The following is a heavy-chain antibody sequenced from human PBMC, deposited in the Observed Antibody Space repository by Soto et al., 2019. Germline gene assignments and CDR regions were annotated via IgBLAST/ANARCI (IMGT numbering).Heavy chain of an antibody. CDR2: ISGSGGST. CDR1: GFTFSSYA. V-gene: IGHV3-23*01. CDR3: AKDSHVLRITMILFPAPIWVDY. J-gene: IGHJ4*02. Sequence: GGSLRLSCAASGFTFSSYAMSWVRQAPGKGLEWVSAISGSGGSTYYADSVKGRFTISRDNSKNTLYLQMNSLRAEDTAVYYCAKDSHVLRITMILFPAPIWVDYWGQGTLVTVSS. D-gene: IGHD3-22*01.